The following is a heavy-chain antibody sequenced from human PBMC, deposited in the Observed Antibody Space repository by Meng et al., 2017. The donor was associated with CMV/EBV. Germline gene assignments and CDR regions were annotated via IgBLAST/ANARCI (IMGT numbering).Heavy chain of an antibody. CDR2: ISAYNGNT. Sequence: ASVKVSCKASGYTFTNYGISWVRQAPGQGLEWMGWISAYNGNTNYAQKLQGRVTMTTDTSTSTAYMELRSLRSDDTAVYYCARYCSSTSCPVRAFDIWGQGTMVTVSS. D-gene: IGHD2-2*01. J-gene: IGHJ3*02. V-gene: IGHV1-18*01. CDR3: ARYCSSTSCPVRAFDI. CDR1: GYTFTNYG.